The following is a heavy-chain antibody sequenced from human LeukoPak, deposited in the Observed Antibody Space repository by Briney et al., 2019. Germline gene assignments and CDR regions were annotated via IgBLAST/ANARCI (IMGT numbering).Heavy chain of an antibody. CDR2: IKTDGSDT. D-gene: IGHD3-10*01. Sequence: PGGSLRLSCAASGFTFSDYWMHWVRQAPGKGLVWVSRIKTDGSDTSYADSVKGRFTISRDNAKNTLYLRMNSLRAEDTAVYYCAKEGLWYYFDYWGQGTLVTVSS. CDR1: GFTFSDYW. CDR3: AKEGLWYYFDY. V-gene: IGHV3-74*01. J-gene: IGHJ4*02.